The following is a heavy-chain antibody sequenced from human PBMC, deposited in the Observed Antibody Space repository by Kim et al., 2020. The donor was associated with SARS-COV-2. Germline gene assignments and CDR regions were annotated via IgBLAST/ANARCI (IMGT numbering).Heavy chain of an antibody. CDR2: IKEDGGVK. J-gene: IGHJ4*02. Sequence: GGSLRLFCGTAGFSFSNYWMNWVRQAPGKGLEWVANIKEDGGVKNYGDSVKGRFIISRDNAKDSLFLQMNSLRVEDTAVYYCARNRGQETVDYWGQGTL. CDR3: ARNRGQETVDY. V-gene: IGHV3-7*01. CDR1: GFSFSNYW.